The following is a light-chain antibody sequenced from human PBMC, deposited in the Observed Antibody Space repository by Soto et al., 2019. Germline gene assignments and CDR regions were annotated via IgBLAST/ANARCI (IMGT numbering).Light chain of an antibody. J-gene: IGLJ1*01. CDR2: DVS. Sequence: SVLTQPSPLSGSPGQSITIPCSGTSSYVGSYNVVSWYQQHPGKAPKLVIYDVSNRPSGVSPHFSGAKSGNTASLTIAGLQAEDEADYYCSSYTRRSTYVFGTGTKVTVL. CDR3: SSYTRRSTYV. CDR1: SSYVGSYNV. V-gene: IGLV2-14*03.